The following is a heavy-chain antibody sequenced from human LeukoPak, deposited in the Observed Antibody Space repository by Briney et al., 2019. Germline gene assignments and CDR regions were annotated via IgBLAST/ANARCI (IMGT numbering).Heavy chain of an antibody. D-gene: IGHD5-18*01. CDR2: IYYSGST. Sequence: SETLSLTCTVSGGSVSGGSYYWSWIRQPPGKGLEWIGYIYYSGSTNYNPSLKSRVTISVDTSKNQFPLKLSSVTAADTAVYYCASQGGYSYGFDYWGQGTLVTVSS. V-gene: IGHV4-61*01. CDR1: GGSVSGGSYY. J-gene: IGHJ4*02. CDR3: ASQGGYSYGFDY.